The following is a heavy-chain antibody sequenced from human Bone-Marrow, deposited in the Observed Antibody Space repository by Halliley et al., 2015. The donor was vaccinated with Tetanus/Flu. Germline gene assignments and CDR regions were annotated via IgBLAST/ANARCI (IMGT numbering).Heavy chain of an antibody. D-gene: IGHD1-26*01. CDR3: ARTLVSATDYFDY. J-gene: IGHJ4*02. CDR2: IDWDDDK. Sequence: LARIDWDDDKYYSESLRNRLAISKDTSKNQVVLTMTNMDPADTATYYCARTLVSATDYFDYWGQGTLVTVSS. V-gene: IGHV2-70*11.